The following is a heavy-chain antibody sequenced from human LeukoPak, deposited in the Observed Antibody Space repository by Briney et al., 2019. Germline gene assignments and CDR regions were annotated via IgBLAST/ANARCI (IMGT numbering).Heavy chain of an antibody. CDR2: IVVGSGNT. V-gene: IGHV1-58*02. Sequence: ASVKVSCKASGFTFTSPAMQWVRQARGQRLEWIGWIVVGSGNTNYAQKFQERVTITRDMSTSTAYMELSSLRSEDTAVYYCAAGGRGYSPYWGQGTLVTVSS. D-gene: IGHD5-18*01. J-gene: IGHJ4*02. CDR1: GFTFTSPA. CDR3: AAGGRGYSPY.